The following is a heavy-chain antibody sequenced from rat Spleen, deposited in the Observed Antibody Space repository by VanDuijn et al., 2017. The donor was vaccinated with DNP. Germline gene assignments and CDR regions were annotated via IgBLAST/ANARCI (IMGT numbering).Heavy chain of an antibody. Sequence: EVQLQESGPGLVEPSQSLSLTCSVTGYSITSCCRWTWIRNFPGHKLEWMGSVNSAGTTNNNPSLKSLISITRDTSKNQLFLQVNSVTTEDTATYYCARWPGYNPPYSMDAWGQGTSVTVSS. D-gene: IGHD1-4*01. CDR3: ARWPGYNPPYSMDA. CDR2: VNSAGTT. J-gene: IGHJ4*01. V-gene: IGHV3-3*01. CDR1: GYSITSCCR.